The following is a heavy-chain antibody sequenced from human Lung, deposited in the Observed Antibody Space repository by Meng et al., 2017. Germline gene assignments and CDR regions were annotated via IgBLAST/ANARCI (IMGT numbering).Heavy chain of an antibody. CDR2: IDPNNDHT. D-gene: IGHD6-13*01. Sequence: APLWQSGPEVKKPGASVKLSCKHSVYTFAAYWIHWLRQAPGQGLEWMGRIDPNNDHTQYAQNFQGRVTMTSDTSISTVYMELNGLRSDDTAVYYCARDEDISAAGKLFGDYWGQGTLVTVSS. V-gene: IGHV1-2*06. CDR3: ARDEDISAAGKLFGDY. J-gene: IGHJ4*02. CDR1: VYTFAAYW.